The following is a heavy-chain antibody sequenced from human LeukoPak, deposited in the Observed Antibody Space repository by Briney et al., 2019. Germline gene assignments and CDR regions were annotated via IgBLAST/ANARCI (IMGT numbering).Heavy chain of an antibody. CDR2: MNPNSGNT. D-gene: IGHD3-22*01. J-gene: IGHJ4*02. Sequence: ASVKVSCKASGYTFTSYDINWVRQATGQGLEWMGWMNPNSGNTGYAQKFQGRVTITRNTSISTAYMELSSLRSEDTAVYYCARVGDSSGGEYYFDYWGQGTLVTVSS. CDR3: ARVGDSSGGEYYFDY. CDR1: GYTFTSYD. V-gene: IGHV1-8*03.